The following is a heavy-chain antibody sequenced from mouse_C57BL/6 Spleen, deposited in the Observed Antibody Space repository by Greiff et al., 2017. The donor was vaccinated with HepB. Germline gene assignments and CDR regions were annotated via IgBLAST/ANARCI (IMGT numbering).Heavy chain of an antibody. CDR3: TPTVVADY. V-gene: IGHV1-15*01. Sequence: VQLVESGAELVRPGASVTLSCKASGYTFTDYEMHWVKQTPVHGLEWIGAIDPETGGTAYNQKFKGKAILTADKSSSTAYMELRSLTSEDSAVYYCTPTVVADYWGQGTTLTVSS. CDR1: GYTFTDYE. J-gene: IGHJ2*01. CDR2: IDPETGGT. D-gene: IGHD1-1*01.